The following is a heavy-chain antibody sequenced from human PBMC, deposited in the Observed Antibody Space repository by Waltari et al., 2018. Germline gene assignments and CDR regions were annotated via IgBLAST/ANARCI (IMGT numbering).Heavy chain of an antibody. J-gene: IGHJ4*02. V-gene: IGHV3-72*01. Sequence: EVQLVESGGGLVQPGGSLRLSCAASGFTFSDHYMDWVRKAPGKGLELVGRTRNKANSYTTEYAASVKGRFTISRDDSKNSLYLQMNSLKTEDTAVYYCARGELELRGGLDYWGQGTLVTVSS. CDR3: ARGELELRGGLDY. D-gene: IGHD1-7*01. CDR2: TRNKANSYTT. CDR1: GFTFSDHY.